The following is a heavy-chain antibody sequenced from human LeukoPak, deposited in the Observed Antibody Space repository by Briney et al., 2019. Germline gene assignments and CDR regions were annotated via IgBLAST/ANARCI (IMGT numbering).Heavy chain of an antibody. CDR3: ARRKFLGWFDP. J-gene: IGHJ5*02. D-gene: IGHD7-27*01. CDR1: GYIFTAYD. Sequence: ASVKVSCKASGYIFTAYDIGWVRQATGQGLEWMGWLNPNSGNAGYAQKFQGRVTISKNTSISTAYMELSSLRSDDTAIYYCARRKFLGWFDPWGQGTLVTVSS. V-gene: IGHV1-8*03. CDR2: LNPNSGNA.